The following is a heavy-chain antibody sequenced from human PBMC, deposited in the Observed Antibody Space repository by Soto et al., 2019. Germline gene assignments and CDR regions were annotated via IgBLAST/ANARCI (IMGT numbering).Heavy chain of an antibody. CDR3: ARVLRVTTTPRGAAFDI. D-gene: IGHD4-17*01. Sequence: ASVKVSCKASGYTFTSYGISWVRQAPGQGLEWMGWISAYNGNTNYAQKLQGRVTMTTDTSTSTAYMELRSLRSDDTAVYYCARVLRVTTTPRGAAFDIWGQGTMVTVSS. CDR1: GYTFTSYG. CDR2: ISAYNGNT. J-gene: IGHJ3*02. V-gene: IGHV1-18*01.